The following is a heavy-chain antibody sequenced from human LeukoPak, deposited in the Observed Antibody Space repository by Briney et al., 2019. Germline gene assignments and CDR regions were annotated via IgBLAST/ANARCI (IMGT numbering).Heavy chain of an antibody. J-gene: IGHJ4*02. CDR1: GGSISSGGYY. D-gene: IGHD4-17*01. CDR3: ARVDYGDIDY. Sequence: SETLSLTCTVSGGSISSGGYYWSWIRQHPGKGLEWIGYIYYSGSTYYNPSLKSRVTISVDTSKNQFSLKLSSVTAADTAVYYCARVDYGDIDYWGQGTLVTVSS. CDR2: IYYSGST. V-gene: IGHV4-31*03.